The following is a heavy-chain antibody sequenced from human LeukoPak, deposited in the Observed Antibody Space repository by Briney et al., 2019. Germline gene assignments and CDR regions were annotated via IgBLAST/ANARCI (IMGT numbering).Heavy chain of an antibody. D-gene: IGHD4-17*01. CDR3: AREGIHDYGDAGFDY. Sequence: SGTVSLTCTVSGGSISSYYWSWIRQPPGKGLEWIGYIYYSGSTNYNPSLKSRVTISVDTSKNQFSLKLSSVTAADTAVYYCAREGIHDYGDAGFDYWGQGTLVTVSS. V-gene: IGHV4-59*12. J-gene: IGHJ4*02. CDR2: IYYSGST. CDR1: GGSISSYY.